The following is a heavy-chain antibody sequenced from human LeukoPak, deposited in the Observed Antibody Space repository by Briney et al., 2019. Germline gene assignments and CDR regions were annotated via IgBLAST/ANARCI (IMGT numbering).Heavy chain of an antibody. V-gene: IGHV3-33*01. D-gene: IGHD3-9*01. J-gene: IGHJ4*02. CDR3: GRDRTDKHFIDY. CDR1: GFTFSSYG. CDR2: IWSDGSGK. Sequence: GGSLRLSCAASGFTFSSYGMHWVRQAPGQGLQWVAVIWSDGSGKYHADSVKGRFTISRDNSKNTLYLQINGLRVEDTAVYYCGRDRTDKHFIDYWGQGTLVTVSS.